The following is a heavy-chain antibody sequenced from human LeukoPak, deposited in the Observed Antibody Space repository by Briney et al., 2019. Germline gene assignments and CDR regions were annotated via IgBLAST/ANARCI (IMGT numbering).Heavy chain of an antibody. CDR1: GFTFSSYS. V-gene: IGHV3-21*01. D-gene: IGHD1-26*01. CDR2: TSGSNTFI. J-gene: IGHJ4*02. CDR3: ARDVVGATTSPYYFDS. Sequence: GGSLRLSCAASGFTFSSYSMSWVRQAPGKGLEWVSSTSGSNTFIHYADSVKGRFTISRDNAKNSLYLQMNSLRAEDTAVYYCARDVVGATTSPYYFDSWGQGTLITVSS.